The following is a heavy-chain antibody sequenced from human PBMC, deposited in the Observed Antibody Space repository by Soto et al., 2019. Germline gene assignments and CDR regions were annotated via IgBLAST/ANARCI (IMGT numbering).Heavy chain of an antibody. V-gene: IGHV3-21*01. CDR3: ARDSDEIAVAGTGPILNXFDP. CDR1: GFTFSSYS. D-gene: IGHD6-19*01. Sequence: PGGSLRLSCAASGFTFSSYSMNWVRQAPGKGLEWVSSISSSSSYIYYADSVKGRFTISRDNAKNSLYLQMNSLRAEDTAVYYCARDSDEIAVAGTGPILNXFDPWGQGTLVTVS. J-gene: IGHJ5*02. CDR2: ISSSSSYI.